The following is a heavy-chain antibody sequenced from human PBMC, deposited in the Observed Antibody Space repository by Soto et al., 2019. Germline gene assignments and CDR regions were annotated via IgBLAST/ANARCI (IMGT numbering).Heavy chain of an antibody. CDR3: ARGPIGDSAMVTNYFDY. J-gene: IGHJ4*02. V-gene: IGHV3-30-3*01. CDR2: LSYDGNNI. CDR1: GFTFSNYA. Sequence: QVQLVESGGGVVQPGRSLRLSCAASGFTFSNYAIHWVRQAPDKGLEWVAVLSYDGNNIHYADSVKGRFTVSRDNSKNTLFLQMSRLRTEDTALYFCARGPIGDSAMVTNYFDYWGQGTLVTVSS. D-gene: IGHD5-18*01.